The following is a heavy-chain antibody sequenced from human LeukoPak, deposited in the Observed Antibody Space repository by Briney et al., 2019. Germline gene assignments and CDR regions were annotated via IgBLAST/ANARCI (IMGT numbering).Heavy chain of an antibody. Sequence: SQTLSLTCAISGDSVSSNSAACNWIRQSPSRGLEWLGRTYYRSKWYNDYAVSVKSRITINPDTSKNQFSLQLNSVTPEDTAVYYCASEVAGPWNAFDIWGQGTMVTVSS. J-gene: IGHJ3*02. V-gene: IGHV6-1*01. CDR2: TYYRSKWYN. CDR1: GDSVSSNSAA. D-gene: IGHD6-19*01. CDR3: ASEVAGPWNAFDI.